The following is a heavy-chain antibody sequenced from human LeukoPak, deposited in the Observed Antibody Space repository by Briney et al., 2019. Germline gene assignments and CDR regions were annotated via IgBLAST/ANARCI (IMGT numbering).Heavy chain of an antibody. CDR2: IQYDGSNK. Sequence: GGSLRLSCAASRFTFNKYGMHWVRQAPGKGLEWVAFIQYDGSNKYYEESVRGRFTISRDNAKNSLYLQMNSLRAEDTAMYYCARRATTERGHSYGLDFWGQGTLVTVSS. CDR1: RFTFNKYG. J-gene: IGHJ4*02. D-gene: IGHD5-18*01. CDR3: ARRATTERGHSYGLDF. V-gene: IGHV3-30*02.